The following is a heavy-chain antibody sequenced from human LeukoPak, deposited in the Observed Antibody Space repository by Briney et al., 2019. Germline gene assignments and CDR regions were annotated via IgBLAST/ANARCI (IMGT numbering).Heavy chain of an antibody. CDR3: ASTKGYQPLSNGFDI. J-gene: IGHJ3*02. CDR2: ISGSGSTI. Sequence: TGGSLRLSCAASGFTFSSYSINWVRQAPGKGLEWVSYISGSGSTIYYADSVKGRFTISRDNAKNSLYLQMNSLRAEDTAVYYCASTKGYQPLSNGFDIWGQGTMLTVSS. D-gene: IGHD2-2*01. CDR1: GFTFSSYS. V-gene: IGHV3-48*01.